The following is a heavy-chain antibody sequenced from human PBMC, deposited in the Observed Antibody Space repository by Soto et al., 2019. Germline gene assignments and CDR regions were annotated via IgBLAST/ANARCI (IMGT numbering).Heavy chain of an antibody. V-gene: IGHV3-7*01. CDR3: ARIAASGRGWDV. Sequence: EVQLVESGGGLVQPGGSLRLSCVDSGFTFSSYWMSWVRQALVKGLEWVGNIKQDGSEENYVDSVKGRFTISRDNAKNSMYLQMNSLRAEDTAVYYCARIAASGRGWDVWGQGTTFVVSS. D-gene: IGHD6-13*01. J-gene: IGHJ6*02. CDR2: IKQDGSEE. CDR1: GFTFSSYW.